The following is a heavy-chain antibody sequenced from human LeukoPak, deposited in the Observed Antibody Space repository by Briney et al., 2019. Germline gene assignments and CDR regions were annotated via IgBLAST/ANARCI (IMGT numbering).Heavy chain of an antibody. V-gene: IGHV3-74*01. CDR3: ARATSYSNYGMDV. CDR1: GFTFSHHW. D-gene: IGHD6-13*01. J-gene: IGHJ6*02. CDR2: INSEGSST. Sequence: GGSLRLSCAASGFTFSHHWMHWVRQVPGKGLVWVSRINSEGSSTTYADSVKGRFTIYRDNDRNTLYLQMNSLRAEDTAVHYCARATSYSNYGMDVWGQGTTVTVSS.